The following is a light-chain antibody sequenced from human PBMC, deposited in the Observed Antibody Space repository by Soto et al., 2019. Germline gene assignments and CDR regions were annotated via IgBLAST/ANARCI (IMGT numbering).Light chain of an antibody. Sequence: QSVLTQPPSASGTPGQRVSITCSGSSSNIGSNIVNWYQQLPGRAPKLLIYRTNQRPSGVPDRFSASKSGTSASLAISGLQSEDEADYYCGAWDDSLIGVLFGGGTKLTVL. CDR3: GAWDDSLIGVL. CDR1: SSNIGSNI. J-gene: IGLJ2*01. V-gene: IGLV1-44*01. CDR2: RTN.